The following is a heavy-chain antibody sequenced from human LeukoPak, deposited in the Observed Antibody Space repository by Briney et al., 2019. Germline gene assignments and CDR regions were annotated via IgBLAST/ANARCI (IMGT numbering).Heavy chain of an antibody. Sequence: PSETLSLTCTVSGGSISSGGYYWSWIHQHPGKGLEWIGYIYYSGSTYYNPSLKSRVTISVDTSKNQFSLKLSSVTAADTAVYYCARVALIYGDYGYWFDPWGQGTLVTVSS. D-gene: IGHD4-17*01. J-gene: IGHJ5*02. CDR2: IYYSGST. CDR3: ARVALIYGDYGYWFDP. V-gene: IGHV4-31*03. CDR1: GGSISSGGYY.